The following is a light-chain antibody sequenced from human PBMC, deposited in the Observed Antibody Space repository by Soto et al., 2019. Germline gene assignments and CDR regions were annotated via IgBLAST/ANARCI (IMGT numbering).Light chain of an antibody. J-gene: IGLJ2*01. CDR1: SSNIGSNT. CDR2: SNI. Sequence: QSVLTQPPSASGTPGQRVTISCSGSSSNIGSNTVNWYQQVPGTAPKLLIYSNIQRPSGVPDRFSGSKSGTSASLAISGLQSEDEADYYCAAWDATLNGLFGGGTKLTVL. CDR3: AAWDATLNGL. V-gene: IGLV1-44*01.